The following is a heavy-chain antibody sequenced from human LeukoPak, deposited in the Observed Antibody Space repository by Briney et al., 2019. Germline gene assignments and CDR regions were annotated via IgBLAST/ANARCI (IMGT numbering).Heavy chain of an antibody. J-gene: IGHJ6*02. V-gene: IGHV3-71*01. CDR3: ARERNNYYYGMDV. CDR2: IRSKAYGGTT. Sequence: GGSLRLSCAASGFTFSSYGMHWVRQAPGKGLEWVGFIRSKAYGGTTEYAASVKGRFTISRDNSKNTLYLQMNSLRAEDTAVYYCARERNNYYYGMDVWGQGTTVTVSS. CDR1: GFTFSSYG.